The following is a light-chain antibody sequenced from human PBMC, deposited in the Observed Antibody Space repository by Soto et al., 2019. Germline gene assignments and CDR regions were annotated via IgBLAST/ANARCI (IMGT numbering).Light chain of an antibody. CDR1: QTISSW. CDR3: QQYNDYST. J-gene: IGKJ1*01. Sequence: DIQMTQSPSTLSASVGDRVTITCRASQTISSWLAWYQQKPGKAPKLLIYKASSLESGVPSRFSGSGSGTEFTLTISSLQPDDFATDYCQQYNDYSTCGQGTNVEIK. CDR2: KAS. V-gene: IGKV1-5*03.